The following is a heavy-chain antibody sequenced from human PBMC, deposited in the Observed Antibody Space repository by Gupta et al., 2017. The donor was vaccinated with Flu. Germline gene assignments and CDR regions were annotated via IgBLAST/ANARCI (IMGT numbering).Heavy chain of an antibody. J-gene: IGHJ6*02. D-gene: IGHD1-26*01. CDR3: ARDRVSGTSRHGMDV. CDR2: IYTSGSN. Sequence: QVQLQESGQGLVEPSQTLSLACSVSDGSISSGGYYWNWIRQPAGKGLEWIGRIYTSGSNNYNPSRKGRVTISLDTSKNYFSLNLRSVTAEDTAVYLCARDRVSGTSRHGMDVWCQVTTVTVSS. CDR1: DGSISSGGYY. V-gene: IGHV4-61*02.